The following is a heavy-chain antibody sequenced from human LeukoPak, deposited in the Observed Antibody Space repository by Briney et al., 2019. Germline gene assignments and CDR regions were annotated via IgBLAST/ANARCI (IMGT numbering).Heavy chain of an antibody. J-gene: IGHJ4*02. CDR1: GYTFTGYY. CDR2: INPNSGGT. D-gene: IGHD2-2*01. CDR3: ARDIVVVPAAPSQPDY. Sequence: ASVKVSCKASGYTFTGYYMHWVRQAPGQGLEWMGWINPNSGGTNYAQKFQGRATMTRDTSISTAYMELSRLRSDDTAVYYCARDIVVVPAAPSQPDYWGQGTLVTVSS. V-gene: IGHV1-2*02.